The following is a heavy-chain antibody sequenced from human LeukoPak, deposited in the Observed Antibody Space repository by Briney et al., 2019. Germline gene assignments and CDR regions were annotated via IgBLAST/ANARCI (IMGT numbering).Heavy chain of an antibody. J-gene: IGHJ4*02. CDR2: IYDSGST. Sequence: SETLSLTCAVSGGSIRSSYYYWGWLRQPPGKGLEWIGSIYDSGSTYYNPSLKSRVTISVDTSKNQFSLKLSSVTAADTAVYCCARGRPGYSSSWYNYWGQGTLVTVSS. V-gene: IGHV4-39*01. D-gene: IGHD6-13*01. CDR1: GGSIRSSYYY. CDR3: ARGRPGYSSSWYNY.